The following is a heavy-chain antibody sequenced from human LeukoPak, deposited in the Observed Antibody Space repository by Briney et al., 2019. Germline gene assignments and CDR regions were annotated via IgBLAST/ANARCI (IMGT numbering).Heavy chain of an antibody. Sequence: ASVKVSCKASGGTFSSYAISWVRQAPGQGLELMGGIIPIFGTANYAQKFQGRVTITADESTSTAYMELSSLRSEDTAVYYCASPRDYSFDYWGQGTLVTVSS. V-gene: IGHV1-69*01. CDR2: IIPIFGTA. CDR3: ASPRDYSFDY. D-gene: IGHD3-16*01. CDR1: GGTFSSYA. J-gene: IGHJ4*02.